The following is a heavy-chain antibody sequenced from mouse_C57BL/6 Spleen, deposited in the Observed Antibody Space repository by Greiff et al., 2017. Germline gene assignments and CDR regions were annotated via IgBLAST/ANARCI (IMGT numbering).Heavy chain of an antibody. J-gene: IGHJ4*01. CDR2: INPSNGGT. CDR1: GYTFTSYW. CDR3: ARSLLFFYAMDY. D-gene: IGHD2-1*01. V-gene: IGHV1-53*01. Sequence: QVHVKQPGTELVKPGASVKLSCKASGYTFTSYWMHWVKQRPGQGLEWIGNINPSNGGTNYNEKFKSKATLTVDKSSSTAYMQLSSLTSEDSAVYYCARSLLFFYAMDYWGQGTSVTVSS.